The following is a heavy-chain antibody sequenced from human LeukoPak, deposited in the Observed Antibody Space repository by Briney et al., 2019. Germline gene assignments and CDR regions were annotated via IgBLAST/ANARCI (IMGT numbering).Heavy chain of an antibody. V-gene: IGHV1-69*04. CDR3: AREVDIAVAVPNWFDP. CDR2: IIPILGIA. Sequence: GASVKVSCKASGGTFSSYAISWVRQAPGQGLEWMERIIPILGIANYAQKFQGRVTITADKSTSTAYMELSSLRSEDTAVYYCAREVDIAVAVPNWFDPWGQGTLVTVSS. D-gene: IGHD6-19*01. J-gene: IGHJ5*02. CDR1: GGTFSSYA.